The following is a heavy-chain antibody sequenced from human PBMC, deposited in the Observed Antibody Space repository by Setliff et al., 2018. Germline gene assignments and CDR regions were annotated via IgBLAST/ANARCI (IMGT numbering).Heavy chain of an antibody. CDR3: VKLVPQAISSDP. Sequence: GGSLRLSCAASGLTFSHAWMTWVRQSPGKGLEWVGRIRSRNDGGTTDYAAPVKGRFTFSRDDSKNTLYLQMNNLKTEDTAVYYCVKLVPQAISSDPWGQGTLVTVSS. J-gene: IGHJ5*02. D-gene: IGHD3-10*01. CDR1: GLTFSHAW. CDR2: IRSRNDGGTT. V-gene: IGHV3-15*01.